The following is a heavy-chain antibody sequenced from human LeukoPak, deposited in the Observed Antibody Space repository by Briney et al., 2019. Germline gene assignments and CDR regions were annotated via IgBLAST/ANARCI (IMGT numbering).Heavy chain of an antibody. V-gene: IGHV1-3*01. Sequence: GASVKVSCKASGGTFNSYAISWVRQAPGQRLEWMGWINAGNGNTKYSQKFQGRVTITRDTSASTAYMELSSLRSEDTAVYYCARLNHCSGGSCYVSGDYWGQGTLVTVSS. CDR1: GGTFNSYA. J-gene: IGHJ4*02. D-gene: IGHD2-15*01. CDR3: ARLNHCSGGSCYVSGDY. CDR2: INAGNGNT.